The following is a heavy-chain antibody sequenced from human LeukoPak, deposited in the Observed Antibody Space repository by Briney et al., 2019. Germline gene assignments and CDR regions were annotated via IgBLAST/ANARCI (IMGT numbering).Heavy chain of an antibody. V-gene: IGHV1-24*01. CDR2: FDPEDGET. J-gene: IGHJ4*02. CDR1: GYTLTELS. Sequence: ASVKVSCKVSGYTLTELSMRWVRQAPGKGLEWMGGFDPEDGETIYAQKFQGGVTMTEDTSTDTAYMELSSLRSEDTAVYYCATGMVVTMVRGVIITSDYWGQGTLVTVSS. D-gene: IGHD3-10*01. CDR3: ATGMVVTMVRGVIITSDY.